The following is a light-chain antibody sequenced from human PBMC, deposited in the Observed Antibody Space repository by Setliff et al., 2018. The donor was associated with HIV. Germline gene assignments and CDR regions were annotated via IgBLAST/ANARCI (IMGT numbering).Light chain of an antibody. CDR2: GVN. J-gene: IGLJ1*01. Sequence: QSVLTQPRSVSGSPGQSVAISCTGTGSDVGGYNYVSWYQHNPGKAPKLMIYGVNKRPSGVPDRFSGSKSGNTASLTISGLQAEDEADYYCCSYAGSYTSLYVFGTGTKVTV. CDR3: CSYAGSYTSLYV. CDR1: GSDVGGYNY. V-gene: IGLV2-11*01.